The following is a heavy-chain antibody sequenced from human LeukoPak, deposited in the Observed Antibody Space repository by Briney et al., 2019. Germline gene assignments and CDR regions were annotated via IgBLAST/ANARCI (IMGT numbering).Heavy chain of an antibody. V-gene: IGHV4-31*03. CDR3: ARGYDISRHYYGMDV. Sequence: SQTLSLTCTVSGGSISSGGYYWSWIRQHPGKGLEWIGYIYYSGSTYYNPSLKSRVTISVDTSKNQFSLKLSSVTAADTAVYYCARGYDISRHYYGMDVWGKGTTVTVSS. CDR2: IYYSGST. CDR1: GGSISSGGYY. D-gene: IGHD3-9*01. J-gene: IGHJ6*04.